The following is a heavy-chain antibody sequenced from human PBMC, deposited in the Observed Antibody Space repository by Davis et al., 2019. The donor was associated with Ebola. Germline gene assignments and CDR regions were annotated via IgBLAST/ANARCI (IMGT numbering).Heavy chain of an antibody. V-gene: IGHV3-33*08. Sequence: GESLKISCAASGFTFSSYAMSWVRQAPGKGLEWVAVIWYDGSNKYYADSVKGRFTISRDNSKNTLYLQMNSLRAEDTAVYYCAAAVAAPFDYWGQGTLVTVSS. CDR2: IWYDGSNK. D-gene: IGHD6-19*01. CDR3: AAAVAAPFDY. J-gene: IGHJ4*02. CDR1: GFTFSSYA.